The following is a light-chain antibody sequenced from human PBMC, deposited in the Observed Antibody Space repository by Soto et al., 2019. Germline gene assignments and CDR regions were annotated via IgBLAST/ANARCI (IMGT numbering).Light chain of an antibody. CDR3: QQRSNWPIT. CDR2: DAS. CDR1: QSVSIY. J-gene: IGKJ5*01. V-gene: IGKV3-11*01. Sequence: EIVLTQSPATLSLSPGERATLSCRASQSVSIYLAWYQQKPGQAPRLLIYDASNRATGIPARFSGSGSGTDFTLTISSLEPEDFAVYDCQQRSNWPITCGQGTRLEIK.